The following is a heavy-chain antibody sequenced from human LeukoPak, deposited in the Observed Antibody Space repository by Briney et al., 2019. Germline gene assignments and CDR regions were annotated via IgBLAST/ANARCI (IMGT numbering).Heavy chain of an antibody. CDR2: IYTSGST. D-gene: IGHD3-3*01. CDR1: GGSISSYY. Sequence: PSETLSLTCTVSGGSISSYYWSWIRQPAGKGLEWIGRIYTSGSTNYNPSLKGRVAISVDMSKNQFSLKLSSVTAADMAVYYCAREGITISGVVIINYWGQGTLVTVSS. V-gene: IGHV4-4*07. J-gene: IGHJ4*02. CDR3: AREGITISGVVIINY.